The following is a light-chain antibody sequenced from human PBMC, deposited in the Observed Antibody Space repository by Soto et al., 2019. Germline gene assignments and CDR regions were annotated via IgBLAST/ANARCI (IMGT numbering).Light chain of an antibody. CDR2: EVS. CDR1: DTDIGNYNY. V-gene: IGLV2-8*01. CDR3: SSYAGSNNLV. J-gene: IGLJ3*02. Sequence: QSALTQPASVSGSPGQSITISCTGTDTDIGNYNYVSWYQQYPGKAPKLLIYEVSKRPSGVPDRFSGSKSGNTASLTVSGLQAEDEADYYCSSYAGSNNLVFGGGTKVTVL.